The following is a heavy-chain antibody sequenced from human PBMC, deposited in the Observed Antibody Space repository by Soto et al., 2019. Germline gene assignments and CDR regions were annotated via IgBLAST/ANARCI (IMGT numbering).Heavy chain of an antibody. V-gene: IGHV4-59*01. CDR2: IYYSGST. CDR3: ARNLDGYNPYIFDY. CDR1: GGSISTYY. D-gene: IGHD5-12*01. Sequence: PSGTLSLTCTVSGGSISTYYWSWIRQPPGKGLEWIGYIYYSGSTNYNPSLKSRVTISVDTSKNQFSLKLSSVTAADTAVYYCARNLDGYNPYIFDYWGHGTLVTVSS. J-gene: IGHJ4*01.